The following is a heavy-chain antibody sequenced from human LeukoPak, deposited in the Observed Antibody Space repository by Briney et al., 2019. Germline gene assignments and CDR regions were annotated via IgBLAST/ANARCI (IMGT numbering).Heavy chain of an antibody. J-gene: IGHJ4*02. CDR1: EFSVGSNY. CDR3: AKGSTVVAYYFDY. CDR2: IYSGGST. V-gene: IGHV3-66*01. Sequence: GGSLRLSCAASEFSVGSNYMTWVRQAPGKGLEWVSLIYSGGSTYYADSVKGRFTISRDNSKNTLYLQMNSLRAEDTAVYYCAKGSTVVAYYFDYWGQGTLVTVSS. D-gene: IGHD4-23*01.